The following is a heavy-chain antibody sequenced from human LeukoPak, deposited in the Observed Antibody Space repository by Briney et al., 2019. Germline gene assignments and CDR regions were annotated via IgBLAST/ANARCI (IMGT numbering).Heavy chain of an antibody. CDR3: ARGGDSSGSIRSAFDI. D-gene: IGHD3-22*01. CDR2: ISSSGST. V-gene: IGHV3-53*01. J-gene: IGHJ3*02. Sequence: GGSLRLSCAASGFTVSSNYMSWVRQAPGKGLEWVSVISSSGSTYYADSVKGRFTISRDNSKNTLYLQMNSLRAENTAVYYCARGGDSSGSIRSAFDIWGQGTMVTVSS. CDR1: GFTVSSNY.